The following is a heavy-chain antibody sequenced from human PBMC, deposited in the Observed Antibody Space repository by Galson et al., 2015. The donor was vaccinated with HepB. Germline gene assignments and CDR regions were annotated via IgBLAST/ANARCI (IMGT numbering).Heavy chain of an antibody. Sequence: SVKVSCKVSGYTLTELSMHWVRQAPGKGLEWMGGFDPEDGETIYAQKFQGRVTMTEDTSTDTAYMELSGLRSEDTAVYDCATLPYDFWSGNRAREGYYYYYMDVWGKGTAVTVSS. V-gene: IGHV1-24*01. D-gene: IGHD3-3*01. J-gene: IGHJ6*03. CDR2: FDPEDGET. CDR1: GYTLTELS. CDR3: ATLPYDFWSGNRAREGYYYYYMDV.